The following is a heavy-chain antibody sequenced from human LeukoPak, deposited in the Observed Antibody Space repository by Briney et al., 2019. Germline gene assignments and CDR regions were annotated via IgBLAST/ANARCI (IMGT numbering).Heavy chain of an antibody. V-gene: IGHV3-23*01. CDR1: GFTFSSYA. J-gene: IGHJ4*02. CDR2: ISGSGGST. Sequence: GGSLRLSCAASGFTFSSYAMNWVRQAPGKGLEWVSTISGSGGSTYYADSVKGRFTISRDNSKHTLYLQMSSLRADDTAVYYCAEALGGLGSNFDYWGQGTLVTVSS. CDR3: AEALGGLGSNFDY. D-gene: IGHD3-10*01.